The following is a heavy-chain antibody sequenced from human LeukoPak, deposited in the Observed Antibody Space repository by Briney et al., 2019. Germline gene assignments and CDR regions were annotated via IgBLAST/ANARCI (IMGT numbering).Heavy chain of an antibody. CDR1: GYTFTGYY. CDR3: ARHGRFYDAFDI. J-gene: IGHJ3*02. Sequence: ASEKVSCKASGYTFTGYYMHWVRQAPGHGLEWMGWINPNSGGTNYAQKFQGRVTMTRDTSISTAYMDLSRLRSDDTAVYYCARHGRFYDAFDIWGQGTMVTVSS. D-gene: IGHD3-3*01. CDR2: INPNSGGT. V-gene: IGHV1-2*02.